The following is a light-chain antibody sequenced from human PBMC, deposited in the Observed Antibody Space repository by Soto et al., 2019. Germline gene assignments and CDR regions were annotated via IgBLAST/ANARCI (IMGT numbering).Light chain of an antibody. V-gene: IGKV1-5*03. Sequence: DIQMTQSPSSLSASVGDRVTVTCRASQSISSWLAWYQQKPGKAPNLLIYKASSLDSGVPSRFSGSGSGTELTLTVSSLQPDDFVTYYSQQYDSYPLTFGGGTKVEIK. CDR3: QQYDSYPLT. CDR1: QSISSW. CDR2: KAS. J-gene: IGKJ4*01.